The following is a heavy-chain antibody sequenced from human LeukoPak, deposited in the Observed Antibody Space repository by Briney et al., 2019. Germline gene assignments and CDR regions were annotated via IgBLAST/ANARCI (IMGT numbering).Heavy chain of an antibody. V-gene: IGHV3-48*02. Sequence: GSLRLSCAASGFTFSSYSMNWVRQAPGKGLEWVSYISSSSSTIYSADSVKGRFTISRDNAKHSLYLQMNSLRDEDTAVYYCAREDYFGNGYWGQGTLVTVSS. J-gene: IGHJ4*02. CDR2: ISSSSSTI. D-gene: IGHD4-23*01. CDR1: GFTFSSYS. CDR3: AREDYFGNGY.